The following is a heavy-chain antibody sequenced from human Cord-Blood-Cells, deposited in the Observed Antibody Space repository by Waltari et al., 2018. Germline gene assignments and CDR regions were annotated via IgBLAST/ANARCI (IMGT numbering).Heavy chain of an antibody. CDR2: INAGNGNT. CDR1: GYTFTRYA. J-gene: IGHJ3*02. D-gene: IGHD2-21*02. Sequence: QVQLVQSGAEVKKPGASVKVSCKASGYTFTRYAMHWLRQAPGQRLEWMGWINAGNGNTKYSQKFQGRVTITRDTSASTAYMELSSLRSEDTAVYYCARDQGGDYDAFDIWGQGTMVTVSS. CDR3: ARDQGGDYDAFDI. V-gene: IGHV1-3*01.